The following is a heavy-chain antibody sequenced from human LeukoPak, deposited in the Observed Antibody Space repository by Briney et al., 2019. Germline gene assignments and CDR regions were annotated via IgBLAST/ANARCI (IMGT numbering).Heavy chain of an antibody. J-gene: IGHJ6*02. Sequence: KASETLSLTCSVSGGSVSSSSHYWGWIRQPPGKGLEWIGSLYYSGSSYYSPSLKSQVTMSVDTSKNQFSLKLSSVNAADTAVYYCARHLSGPLYYYYYGMDIWGQGTTVTVSS. D-gene: IGHD5-12*01. CDR2: LYYSGSS. V-gene: IGHV4-39*01. CDR3: ARHLSGPLYYYYYGMDI. CDR1: GGSVSSSSHY.